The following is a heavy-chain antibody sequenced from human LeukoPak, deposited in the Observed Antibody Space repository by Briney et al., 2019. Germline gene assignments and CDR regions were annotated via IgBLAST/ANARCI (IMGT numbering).Heavy chain of an antibody. CDR1: GGTFSSYA. CDR2: IIPIFGTA. V-gene: IGHV1-69*06. CDR3: AKPFLSGWYCRWFDP. J-gene: IGHJ5*02. Sequence: EASVKVSCKASGGTFSSYAISWVRQAPGQGLEWMGGIIPIFGTANYAQKFQGRVTITADKSTSTAYMELSSLRSEDTAVYYCAKPFLSGWYCRWFDPWGQGTLVTVSS. D-gene: IGHD6-19*01.